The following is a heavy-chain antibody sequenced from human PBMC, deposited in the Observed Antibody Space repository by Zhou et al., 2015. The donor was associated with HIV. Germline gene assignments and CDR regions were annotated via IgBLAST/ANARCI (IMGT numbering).Heavy chain of an antibody. J-gene: IGHJ4*02. CDR2: INPNSGGT. CDR1: GYTFTGFSGYY. Sequence: QVQLVQSGAEVKKPGASVKVSCKASGYTFTGFSGYYMHWVRQAPGQGLEWMGWINPNSGGTNYAQKFQDRVTMTTDTSTSTAYMELRSLRSDDTAVYYCARDLSYHSSGWYAKGYWGQGTLVTVSS. V-gene: IGHV1-2*02. CDR3: ARDLSYHSSGWYAKGY. D-gene: IGHD6-19*01.